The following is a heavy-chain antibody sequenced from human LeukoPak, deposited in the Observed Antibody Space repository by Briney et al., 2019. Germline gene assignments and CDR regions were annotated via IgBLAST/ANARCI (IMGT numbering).Heavy chain of an antibody. Sequence: SETLSLTCSVSGGSIIDSNYHWTWIRPPAGKGLEWIGRIYKSGSTNYNPSLKSRLTLSVDTSNNQFFLELNSVTAADTAVYFCARDSGVAPGAYWGQGTLVVVSS. D-gene: IGHD6-19*01. CDR3: ARDSGVAPGAY. V-gene: IGHV4-61*02. CDR2: IYKSGST. CDR1: GGSIIDSNYH. J-gene: IGHJ4*02.